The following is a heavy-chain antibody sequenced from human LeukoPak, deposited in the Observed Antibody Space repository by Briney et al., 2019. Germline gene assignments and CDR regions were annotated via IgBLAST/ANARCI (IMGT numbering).Heavy chain of an antibody. Sequence: PGGSLRLSCAASGFTVSTNYMSWVRQAPGRGLEWVSAIYSGGTTYYADSVKGRFSISRDNSKNTVYLQMNSLRVEDMAVYYCAKGPVSAIVGATTLDYWGQGTLVTVSS. CDR3: AKGPVSAIVGATTLDY. D-gene: IGHD1-26*01. CDR1: GFTVSTNY. V-gene: IGHV3-53*01. J-gene: IGHJ4*02. CDR2: IYSGGTT.